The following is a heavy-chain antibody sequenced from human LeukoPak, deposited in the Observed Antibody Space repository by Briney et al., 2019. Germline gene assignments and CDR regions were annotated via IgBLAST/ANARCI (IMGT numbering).Heavy chain of an antibody. D-gene: IGHD3-22*01. CDR3: ARDSYDTLYYFDY. J-gene: IGHJ4*02. Sequence: GGSLRLSCAASGFTVSSYAMRWVRQAPGKGLEWVVVISYDASNKYYADSVKGRFTISRDNSKYTLYLQMNSLRAEDTAVYYCARDSYDTLYYFDYWGQGTLVTVSS. CDR2: ISYDASNK. V-gene: IGHV3-30-3*01. CDR1: GFTVSSYA.